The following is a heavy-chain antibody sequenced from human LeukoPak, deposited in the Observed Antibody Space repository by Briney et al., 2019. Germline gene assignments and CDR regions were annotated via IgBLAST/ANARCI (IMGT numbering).Heavy chain of an antibody. V-gene: IGHV3-23*01. J-gene: IGHJ4*02. CDR3: ATVVPAAIVDY. CDR2: ISGSGGST. CDR1: EFTFSSYV. Sequence: GGSLRLSCAASEFTFSSYVMNWVRQAPGKGLEWVSSISGSGGSTYYADSVKGRFTISRDNSKNTLYLQMNSLRAEDTAVYYCATVVPAAIVDYWGQGTLVTVSS. D-gene: IGHD2-2*01.